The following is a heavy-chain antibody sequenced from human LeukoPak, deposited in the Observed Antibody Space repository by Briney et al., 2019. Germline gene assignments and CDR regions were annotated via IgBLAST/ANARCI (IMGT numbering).Heavy chain of an antibody. Sequence: SETLSLTCTVSGGSISSYYWSWVRQPPGKELEWIGYIYYTGSTNYNPSLESRVTISVDTSKNQFSLKLSSVTAADTAVYYCTRQGTSSVPRYFDYWGQGTLVTVSS. CDR1: GGSISSYY. CDR2: IYYTGST. J-gene: IGHJ4*02. V-gene: IGHV4-59*08. CDR3: TRQGTSSVPRYFDY. D-gene: IGHD1/OR15-1a*01.